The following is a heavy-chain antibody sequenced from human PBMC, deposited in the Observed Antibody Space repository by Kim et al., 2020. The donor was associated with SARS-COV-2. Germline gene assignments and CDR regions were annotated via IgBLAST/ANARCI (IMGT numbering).Heavy chain of an antibody. CDR1: GYNISTNG. V-gene: IGHV7-4-1*02. Sequence: ASVKVSCKASGYNISTNGLNWVRQAPGQGLEWMGWINTYTGDPTYAQGFTGRFVFSLDTSVGTTYLQINSLKADDTALYFCTRERPGLSLHAFDLWGQGTLVTVSS. CDR2: INTYTGDP. J-gene: IGHJ3*01. CDR3: TRERPGLSLHAFDL. D-gene: IGHD6-19*01.